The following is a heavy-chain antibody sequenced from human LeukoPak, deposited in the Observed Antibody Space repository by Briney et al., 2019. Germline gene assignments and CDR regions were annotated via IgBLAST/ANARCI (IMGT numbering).Heavy chain of an antibody. CDR3: ARVGSGYYFDH. Sequence: SETLSLTCTVSGGSISSYYWSWIRQPPGKGLEWIGYIYYSGSTNYNPSLKSRVTISVDTSENQFSLKLSSVTAAGTAVYYCARVGSGYYFDHWGQGTLVTVSS. J-gene: IGHJ4*02. D-gene: IGHD3-3*01. CDR2: IYYSGST. V-gene: IGHV4-59*01. CDR1: GGSISSYY.